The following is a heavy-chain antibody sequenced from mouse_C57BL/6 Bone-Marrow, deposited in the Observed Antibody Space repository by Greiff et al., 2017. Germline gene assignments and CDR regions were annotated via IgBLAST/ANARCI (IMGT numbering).Heavy chain of an antibody. J-gene: IGHJ1*03. CDR1: GYTFTSYG. V-gene: IGHV1-81*01. CDR2: IYPRSGNT. Sequence: VQLQQSGAELARPGASVKLSCKASGYTFTSYGISWVKQRTGQGLEWIGEIYPRSGNTYYNEKFKGKATLTADKSSSTAYMELRSLTSEDSAVYFCARRGVLYGSSLDVWGTGTTVTVSS. D-gene: IGHD1-1*01. CDR3: ARRGVLYGSSLDV.